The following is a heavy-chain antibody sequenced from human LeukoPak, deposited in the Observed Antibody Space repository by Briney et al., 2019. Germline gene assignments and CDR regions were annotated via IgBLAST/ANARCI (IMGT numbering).Heavy chain of an antibody. CDR1: GFTFSTYS. J-gene: IGHJ6*04. Sequence: GGSLRLSCAASGFTFSTYSTNWVRQAPGKGLEWVSSISSSSSYIYYADSVKGRFTISRDNAKNSLYLQMNSLRAEDTAVYYCAELGITMIGGVWGKGTTVTISS. CDR2: ISSSSSYI. V-gene: IGHV3-21*01. D-gene: IGHD3-10*02. CDR3: AELGITMIGGV.